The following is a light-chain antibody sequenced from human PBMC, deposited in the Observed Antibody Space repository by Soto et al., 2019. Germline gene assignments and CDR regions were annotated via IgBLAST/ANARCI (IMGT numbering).Light chain of an antibody. J-gene: IGLJ3*02. V-gene: IGLV2-23*02. CDR2: EVT. Sequence: QSALTQPASVSGSPGQSITMSCTGTSSDVGNYNFVSWYQQPPSKAPKLIIYEVTKRPSGVSSRFSASKSGNTASLTISGLQAEDEALYHCCSYAGGSTLLFGGGTKVTVL. CDR1: SSDVGNYNF. CDR3: CSYAGGSTLL.